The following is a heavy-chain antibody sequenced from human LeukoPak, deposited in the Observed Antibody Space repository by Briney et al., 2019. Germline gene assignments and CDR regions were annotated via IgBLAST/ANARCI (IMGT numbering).Heavy chain of an antibody. J-gene: IGHJ4*02. CDR3: ARGYCTSSSCYNDY. V-gene: IGHV3-30*04. Sequence: PGGSLRLSCATSGFTFSSYAFHWVRQAPGKGLEWVATMSFDVNNKYYADSVRGRFTISRDNSKNTLYLQVNSLRAEDTAVYSCARGYCTSSSCYNDYWGQGTLVTVSS. D-gene: IGHD2-2*02. CDR2: MSFDVNNK. CDR1: GFTFSSYA.